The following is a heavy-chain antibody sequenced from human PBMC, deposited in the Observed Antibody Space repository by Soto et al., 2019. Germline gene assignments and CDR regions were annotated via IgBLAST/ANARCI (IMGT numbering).Heavy chain of an antibody. V-gene: IGHV4-39*01. CDR2: VHDTGTT. Sequence: QLQLQESGPGLVKPSETLSLTCAVSGGSVSSGGNYWGWIRQSPGKGLEWIGSVHDTGTTHYNPSPTSRVTISGDTSKNQFSLNVNSVTAADTAVYYCARGLSSPSAAGVWGQGTLVTVSS. CDR1: GGSVSSGGNY. D-gene: IGHD6-6*01. J-gene: IGHJ4*02. CDR3: ARGLSSPSAAGV.